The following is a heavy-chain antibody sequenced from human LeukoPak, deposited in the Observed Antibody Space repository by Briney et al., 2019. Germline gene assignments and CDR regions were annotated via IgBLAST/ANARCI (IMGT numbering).Heavy chain of an antibody. CDR3: ATPPSGWYHQGPDY. CDR2: ISYDGSNK. CDR1: GFTFSSYA. D-gene: IGHD6-19*01. J-gene: IGHJ4*02. Sequence: PGGSLRLSCAAXGFTFSSYAMHWVRQAPGKGLEWVAVISYDGSNKYYADSVKGRFTISRDNSKNTLYLQMNSLRAEDTAVYYCATPPSGWYHQGPDYWGQGTLVTVSS. V-gene: IGHV3-30-3*01.